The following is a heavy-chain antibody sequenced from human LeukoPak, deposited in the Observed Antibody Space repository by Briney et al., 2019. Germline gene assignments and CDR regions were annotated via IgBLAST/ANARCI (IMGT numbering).Heavy chain of an antibody. D-gene: IGHD3-22*01. V-gene: IGHV1-69*06. CDR2: IIPIFGTA. J-gene: IGHJ3*02. CDR1: GYTFTSYD. CDR3: ARDRGYYYDSSGYYPDAFDI. Sequence: SVKVSCKASGYTFTSYDINWVRQATGQGLEWMGGIIPIFGTANYAQKFQGRVTITADKSTSTAYMELSSLRSEDTAVYYCARDRGYYYDSSGYYPDAFDIWGQGTMVTVSS.